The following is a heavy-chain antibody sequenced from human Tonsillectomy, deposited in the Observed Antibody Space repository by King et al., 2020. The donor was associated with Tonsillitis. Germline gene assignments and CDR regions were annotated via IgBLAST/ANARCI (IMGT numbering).Heavy chain of an antibody. CDR2: ISWSGAST. J-gene: IGHJ1*01. Sequence: VQLVESGGSVVQPGGSLRLSCAVSGLTFRSFSMSWVRQAPGKGLEWISGISWSGASTYYADSVKGRFTISRDNSKNTLYLQMTSLRAEDTAQYYCAKDVIASTPNPEYFQDWGQGTLVIVSS. V-gene: IGHV3-23*04. CDR1: GLTFRSFS. CDR3: AKDVIASTPNPEYFQD. D-gene: IGHD2-15*01.